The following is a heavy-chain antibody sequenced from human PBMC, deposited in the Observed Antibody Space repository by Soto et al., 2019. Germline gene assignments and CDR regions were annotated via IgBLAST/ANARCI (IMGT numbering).Heavy chain of an antibody. Sequence: SETLSLTCTVSGGSISSSSYYWGWIRQPPGKGLEWIGSIYYSGSTYYNPSLKSRVTISVDTSKNQFSLKLSSVTAADTAVYYCATPLIRFLEWSPGAFDIWGQGTMVTVS. CDR1: GGSISSSSYY. CDR2: IYYSGST. J-gene: IGHJ3*02. CDR3: ATPLIRFLEWSPGAFDI. D-gene: IGHD3-3*01. V-gene: IGHV4-39*01.